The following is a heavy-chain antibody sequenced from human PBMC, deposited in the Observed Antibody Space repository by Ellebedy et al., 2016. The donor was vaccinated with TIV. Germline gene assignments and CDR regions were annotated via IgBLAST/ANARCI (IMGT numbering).Heavy chain of an antibody. Sequence: PGGSLRLSCVASGFIFNSYEMNWVRQAPGKGLEWISYISNSGGPIYYADSAKGRFTISRDNSKNTLYLQMNSLRAEDTAVYYCARDPRVVVPAAMDYWGQGTLVTVSS. J-gene: IGHJ4*02. CDR1: GFIFNSYE. CDR2: ISNSGGPI. V-gene: IGHV3-48*03. CDR3: ARDPRVVVPAAMDY. D-gene: IGHD2-2*01.